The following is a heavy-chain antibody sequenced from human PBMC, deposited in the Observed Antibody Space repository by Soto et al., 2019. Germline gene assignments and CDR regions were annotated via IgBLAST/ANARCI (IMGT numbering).Heavy chain of an antibody. J-gene: IGHJ4*02. CDR3: ARHKTAGGREDYFDY. Sequence: GSLRLSCAASGFTFSSYWMSWVRQAPGKGLEWVANIKQDGSEKYYVDSVKGRSTISRDNAKNSLYLQVNSLRAEDTAVYYCARHKTAGGREDYFDYWGQGTLVTVSS. V-gene: IGHV3-7*01. CDR2: IKQDGSEK. CDR1: GFTFSSYW. D-gene: IGHD6-13*01.